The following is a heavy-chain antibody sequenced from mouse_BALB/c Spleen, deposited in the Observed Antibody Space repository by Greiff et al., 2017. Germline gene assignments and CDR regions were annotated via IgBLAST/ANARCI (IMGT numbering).Heavy chain of an antibody. J-gene: IGHJ4*01. V-gene: IGHV2-9*02. CDR3: ARVITTVVARGSAMDY. Sequence: VQVVESGPGLVAPSQSLSITCTVSGFSLTSYGVHWVRQPPGKGLEWLGVIWAGGSTNYNSALMSRLSISKDNSKSQVFLKMNSLQTDDTAMYYCARVITTVVARGSAMDYWGQGTSVTVSS. D-gene: IGHD1-1*01. CDR2: IWAGGST. CDR1: GFSLTSYG.